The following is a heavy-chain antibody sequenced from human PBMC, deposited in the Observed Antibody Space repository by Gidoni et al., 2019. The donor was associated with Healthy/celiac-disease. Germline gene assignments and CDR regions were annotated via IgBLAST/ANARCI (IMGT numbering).Heavy chain of an antibody. D-gene: IGHD2-15*01. Sequence: SGAEVKKPGASVKVSCKASGYTFTSYGISWVRQAPGQGLEWMGWISAYNGNTNYAQKLQGRVTMTTDTFTSTAYMELRSLRSDDTAVYYCAMNLGYCSGGSCYRLDYWGQGTLVTVSS. CDR3: AMNLGYCSGGSCYRLDY. CDR1: GYTFTSYG. J-gene: IGHJ4*02. CDR2: ISAYNGNT. V-gene: IGHV1-18*01.